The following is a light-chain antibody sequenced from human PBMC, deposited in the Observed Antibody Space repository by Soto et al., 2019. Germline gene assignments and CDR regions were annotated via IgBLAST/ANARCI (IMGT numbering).Light chain of an antibody. CDR2: EVS. CDR1: SSDVGGYNY. V-gene: IGLV2-14*01. Sequence: QSVLTQPASVSGSPGQSITISCTGTSSDVGGYNYVSWYQQHPGKAPKLMIYEVSNRPSGVSNRFSGSKSGNTASLTISGLQPEDEADYYCRSFTTSSTVVFGGGTKLTVL. CDR3: RSFTTSSTVV. J-gene: IGLJ2*01.